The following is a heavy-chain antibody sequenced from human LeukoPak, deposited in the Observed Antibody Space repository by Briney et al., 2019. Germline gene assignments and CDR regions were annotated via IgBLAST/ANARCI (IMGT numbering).Heavy chain of an antibody. Sequence: ASVKVSCKASGYTFTSYAMHWVRQAPGQRLEWMGWISAGNGNTKYSQKFQGRVTITRDTSASTAYMELSSLRSEDTAVYYCARGDYYDSSGYLFDYWGQGTLVTVSS. D-gene: IGHD3-22*01. V-gene: IGHV1-3*01. CDR2: ISAGNGNT. CDR1: GYTFTSYA. CDR3: ARGDYYDSSGYLFDY. J-gene: IGHJ4*02.